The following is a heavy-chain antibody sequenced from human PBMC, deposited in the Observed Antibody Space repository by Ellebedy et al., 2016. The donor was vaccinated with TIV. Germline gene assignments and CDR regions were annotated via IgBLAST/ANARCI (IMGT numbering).Heavy chain of an antibody. CDR2: IHYSGSS. J-gene: IGHJ5*02. Sequence: SETLSLTXSVSGGSIDTYYWSWIRQTPGKGLEWIGFIHYSGSSNYNPSLKSRVTISIDTSKNQLSLKLRSVTAADTAMYYCARHRPGFDPWGQGSLVTVSS. V-gene: IGHV4-59*08. CDR1: GGSIDTYY. CDR3: ARHRPGFDP.